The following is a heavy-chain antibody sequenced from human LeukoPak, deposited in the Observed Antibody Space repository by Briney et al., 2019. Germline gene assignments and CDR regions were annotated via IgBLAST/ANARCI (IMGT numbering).Heavy chain of an antibody. CDR3: ARGRVRWFDP. CDR1: GGSISSGSYY. V-gene: IGHV4-61*02. Sequence: NASQTLSLTCTVSGGSISSGSYYWRWLRQPAGKGLEWIGRIYTSGSTNYNPSLKSRVTISVDTSKNQFSLKLSSVTAADTAVYYCARGRVRWFDPWGQGTLVTVSS. CDR2: IYTSGST. J-gene: IGHJ5*02.